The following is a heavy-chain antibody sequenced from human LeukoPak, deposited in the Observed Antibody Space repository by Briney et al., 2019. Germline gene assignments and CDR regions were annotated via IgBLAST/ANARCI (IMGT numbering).Heavy chain of an antibody. D-gene: IGHD3-22*01. Sequence: PGGSLRLSCAASRFTFSSYWMSWVRQAPGKGLEWVANIKQDGSEKYYVDSVKGRFTISRDNAKNSLYLQMNSLRAEDTAVYYCARPDNLSTMNQHWGQGTLVTVSS. CDR2: IKQDGSEK. J-gene: IGHJ1*01. V-gene: IGHV3-7*01. CDR1: RFTFSSYW. CDR3: ARPDNLSTMNQH.